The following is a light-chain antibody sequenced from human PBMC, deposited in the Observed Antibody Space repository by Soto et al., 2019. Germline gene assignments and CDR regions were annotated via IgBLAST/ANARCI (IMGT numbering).Light chain of an antibody. Sequence: QTVVTQEPSLTVSPGGTVTLTCASSTGAVTSGNYPSWFQQRPGQAPRTLIYTTNSKHSWTPARFSGSLLGDKAALTLSGVQPEDEADYYCLLYYGGAQLVFGGGPSSPS. J-gene: IGLJ3*02. CDR3: LLYYGGAQLV. V-gene: IGLV7-43*01. CDR1: TGAVTSGNY. CDR2: TTN.